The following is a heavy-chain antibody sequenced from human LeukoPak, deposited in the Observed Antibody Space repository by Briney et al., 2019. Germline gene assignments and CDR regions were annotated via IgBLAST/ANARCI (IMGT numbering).Heavy chain of an antibody. CDR2: INPNSGGT. V-gene: IGHV1-2*02. CDR1: GYTFTGYY. J-gene: IGHJ4*02. Sequence: ASVKVSCKASGYTFTGYYMHWVRQAPGQGLEWMGWINPNSGGTNYAQKFQGRVTMTRDTSISTAYMELSRLRSDDTAVYYCARGPYYDFWSGYYYWGQGTLVTVSS. CDR3: ARGPYYDFWSGYYY. D-gene: IGHD3-3*01.